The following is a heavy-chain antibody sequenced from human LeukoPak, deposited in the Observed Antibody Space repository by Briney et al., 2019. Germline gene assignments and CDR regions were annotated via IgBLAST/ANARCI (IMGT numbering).Heavy chain of an antibody. CDR1: GFTFSSFA. CDR2: ISYDGSNE. Sequence: GGSLRLSCAASGFTFSSFAIHWVRQAPGKGLEWVALISYDGSNEYYTDSVKGRFTVSRDNSKNTLYLQMNSLRAEDTAVYYCARDYCSGGSCSAGGVWGQGTTVTVSS. J-gene: IGHJ6*02. V-gene: IGHV3-30-3*01. CDR3: ARDYCSGGSCSAGGV. D-gene: IGHD2-15*01.